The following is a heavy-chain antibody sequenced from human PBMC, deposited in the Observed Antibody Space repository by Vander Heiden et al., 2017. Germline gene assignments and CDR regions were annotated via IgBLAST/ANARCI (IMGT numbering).Heavy chain of an antibody. V-gene: IGHV3-23*01. CDR1: GFSFTNYA. J-gene: IGHJ4*02. CDR2: VTGSGGKT. Sequence: EVQLLESGGGLVQPGGSLRLSCAASGFSFTNYAMSWVRQAPGKGLEWVSGVTGSGGKTYYADSVKGRFTIFSDNSKNTLYLQMNSLKAGDTALYYCAKGTGVTGYYFDHWGQGTLVTVSS. CDR3: AKGTGVTGYYFDH. D-gene: IGHD3-9*01.